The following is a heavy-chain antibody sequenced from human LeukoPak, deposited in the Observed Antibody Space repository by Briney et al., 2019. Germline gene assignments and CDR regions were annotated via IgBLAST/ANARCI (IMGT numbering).Heavy chain of an antibody. Sequence: ASVKVSCKTSGYVFINYYIHWVRLAPGQGLQWMGWINPKSGATNYAQSFQGRVALTTDTSISTAFMELSNLRPDDAAIYFCARSVTYNWFDPWGQGTRVTVSS. V-gene: IGHV1-2*02. CDR2: INPKSGAT. CDR1: GYVFINYY. J-gene: IGHJ5*02. CDR3: ARSVTYNWFDP. D-gene: IGHD2-21*02.